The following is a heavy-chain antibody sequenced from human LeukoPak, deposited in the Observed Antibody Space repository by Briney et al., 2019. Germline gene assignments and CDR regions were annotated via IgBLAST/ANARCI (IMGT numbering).Heavy chain of an antibody. D-gene: IGHD6-13*01. CDR3: ARDLAAAGTRRGGY. CDR1: GGTFSSYA. Sequence: SVKVSCKASGGTFSSYAISWVRQAPGQGLEWMGGIIPIFGTANYAQKFQGRVTITADESTSTAYMGLSSLRSEDTAVYYCARDLAAAGTRRGGYWGQGTLVTVSS. V-gene: IGHV1-69*13. CDR2: IIPIFGTA. J-gene: IGHJ4*02.